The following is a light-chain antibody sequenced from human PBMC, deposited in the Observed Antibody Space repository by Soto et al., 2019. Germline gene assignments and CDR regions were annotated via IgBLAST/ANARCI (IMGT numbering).Light chain of an antibody. V-gene: IGKV2-30*01. CDR2: KVS. Sequence: DVVMTQSPLSLPVTLGQPASISCRSSQSLVSSNGNTFLIWFQQRPGQSPRRLIYKVSNRDSAVPDRCPGSGSGTDFTLQISRVEAEDVGVYYCMQASHWPWTFGQGTKVEIK. J-gene: IGKJ1*01. CDR3: MQASHWPWT. CDR1: QSLVSSNGNTF.